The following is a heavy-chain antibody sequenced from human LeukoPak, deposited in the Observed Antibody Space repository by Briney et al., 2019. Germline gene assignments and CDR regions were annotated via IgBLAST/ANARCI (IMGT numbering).Heavy chain of an antibody. V-gene: IGHV4-61*02. CDR1: GGSISSGSYY. D-gene: IGHD5-24*01. Sequence: SQTLSLTCTVSGGSISSGSYYWSWIRQPAGKGLEWIGRIYTSGSTNYNPSLKSRVTISVDTSKNQFSLKLSSVTAADTAVYYCARGLGVWLQIPSVWGQGTTVTVSS. CDR3: ARGLGVWLQIPSV. CDR2: IYTSGST. J-gene: IGHJ6*02.